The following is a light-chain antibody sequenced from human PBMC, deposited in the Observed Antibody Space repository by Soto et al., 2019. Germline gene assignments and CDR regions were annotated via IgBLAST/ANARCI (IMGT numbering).Light chain of an antibody. Sequence: EIVMTQSPATLSVAPGERATLSCSASQSVSSKLAWYQQKPGQAPRLLIYGASTRATGIPARFSGSGSGTEFTLTISSLQSEDFAVYYCQQYNNWPPITFGQGTRLEIK. CDR3: QQYNNWPPIT. CDR2: GAS. J-gene: IGKJ5*01. CDR1: QSVSSK. V-gene: IGKV3-15*01.